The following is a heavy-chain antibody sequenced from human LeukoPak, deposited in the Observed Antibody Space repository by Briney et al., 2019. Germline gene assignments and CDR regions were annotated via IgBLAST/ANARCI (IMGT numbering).Heavy chain of an antibody. CDR1: GGSISSDH. V-gene: IGHV4-4*07. J-gene: IGHJ5*02. Sequence: SETLSLTCTVSGGSISSDHWSWIRQPAGKGLQWIGRIYTSGSTNYNPSLKCRVTMSVDTSKNQFSLKLSSVTAADTAVYYCARDGSGYYGLFDPWGQGTLVTVSS. CDR3: ARDGSGYYGLFDP. CDR2: IYTSGST. D-gene: IGHD3-22*01.